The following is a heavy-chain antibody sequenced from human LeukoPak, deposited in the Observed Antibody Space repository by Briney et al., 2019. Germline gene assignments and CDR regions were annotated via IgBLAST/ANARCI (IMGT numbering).Heavy chain of an antibody. D-gene: IGHD5-18*01. CDR2: IIPIFGTE. CDR3: ARDAVDTAMVGWFDP. Sequence: AAVKVSCKASGCSFSSYAISWVRQAPGQGLEWMGGIIPIFGTENYAQKFQGRVTITTDESTSTAYMELSSLRSEDTAVYYCARDAVDTAMVGWFDPWGQGTLVTVSS. J-gene: IGHJ5*02. V-gene: IGHV1-69*05. CDR1: GCSFSSYA.